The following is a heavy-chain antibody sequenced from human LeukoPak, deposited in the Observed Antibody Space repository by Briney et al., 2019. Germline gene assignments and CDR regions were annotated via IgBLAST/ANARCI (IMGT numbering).Heavy chain of an antibody. Sequence: SETLSLTCTVSGGSISGGSHHWGWFRQSPGKGLEWIGSLYLSRTTYYNPSLKSRVTISVDTSKNQFSLKLSSVTAADTAVYYCATGFDIFDYWGQGTLVTVSS. J-gene: IGHJ4*02. CDR2: LYLSRTT. CDR3: ATGFDIFDY. V-gene: IGHV4-39*07. CDR1: GGSISGGSHH. D-gene: IGHD3-9*01.